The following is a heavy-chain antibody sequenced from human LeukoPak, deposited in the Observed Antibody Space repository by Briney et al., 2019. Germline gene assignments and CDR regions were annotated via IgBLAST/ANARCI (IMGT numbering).Heavy chain of an antibody. V-gene: IGHV3-48*03. Sequence: GGSLRLSCAASGFTFSSYEMNWVRQAPGKGLEWVSYISSSSSTIYYADSVKGRFTISRDNAKNSLYPQMNSLRAEDTAVYYCARDSYDFWSGYYYYYYMDVWGKGTTVTVSS. CDR3: ARDSYDFWSGYYYYYYMDV. D-gene: IGHD3-3*01. J-gene: IGHJ6*03. CDR1: GFTFSSYE. CDR2: ISSSSSTI.